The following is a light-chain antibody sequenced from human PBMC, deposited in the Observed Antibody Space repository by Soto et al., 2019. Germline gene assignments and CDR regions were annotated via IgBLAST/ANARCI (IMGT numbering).Light chain of an antibody. CDR2: NVS. J-gene: IGKJ1*01. CDR1: RSLVFSDGNTY. CDR3: MHSIDWPTWT. V-gene: IGKV2-30*01. Sequence: VLTQSPLSVSVTVGQPASISCRSSRSLVFSDGNTYLHWFQQRPGQSPRRLIDNVSNRDSGVPERFTGSGSGTDVTLEISRVEAEDVGMYYCMHSIDWPTWTFGQGTKVEIK.